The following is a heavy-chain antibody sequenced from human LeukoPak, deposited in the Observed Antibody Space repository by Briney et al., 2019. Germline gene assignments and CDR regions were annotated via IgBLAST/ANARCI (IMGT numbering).Heavy chain of an antibody. D-gene: IGHD2-2*02. Sequence: ASVKVSCKTSGYSFTNYGITWVRQAPGQGLEWMGWISGYNSKPFYAQNFQGRVTMTTDTSTSTVYMEVRSLRSDDMAVYYCTLYNYWGQGTLVTVSS. J-gene: IGHJ4*02. CDR2: ISGYNSKP. CDR1: GYSFTNYG. V-gene: IGHV1-18*03. CDR3: TLYNY.